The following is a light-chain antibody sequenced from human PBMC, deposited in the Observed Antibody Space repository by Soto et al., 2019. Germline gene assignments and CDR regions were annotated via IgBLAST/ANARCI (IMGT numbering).Light chain of an antibody. V-gene: IGKV1-5*03. CDR2: KAS. CDR3: QQYNSYPIM. Sequence: DIPMTQSPSTLSASVGDRVTITCRASQSVSDWLAWYQQKPGKAPKLLIYKASGLESGVPSRFSGSGSGTEFTLTITSLQPDDFAIYYCQQYNSYPIMFGQGTRLEIK. CDR1: QSVSDW. J-gene: IGKJ5*01.